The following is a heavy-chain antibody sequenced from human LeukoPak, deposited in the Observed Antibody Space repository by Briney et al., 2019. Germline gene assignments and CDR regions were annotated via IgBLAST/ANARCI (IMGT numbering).Heavy chain of an antibody. Sequence: GESLKISCKGSGYSSTSYWIGWVRQMPGKGLEWMGIIYPGDSDTRYSPSFQGQVTISADKSISTAYLQWSSLKASDTAMYYCARHRDSGSSIDAFDIWGQGTMVTVSS. D-gene: IGHD1-26*01. J-gene: IGHJ3*02. CDR3: ARHRDSGSSIDAFDI. CDR2: IYPGDSDT. CDR1: GYSSTSYW. V-gene: IGHV5-51*01.